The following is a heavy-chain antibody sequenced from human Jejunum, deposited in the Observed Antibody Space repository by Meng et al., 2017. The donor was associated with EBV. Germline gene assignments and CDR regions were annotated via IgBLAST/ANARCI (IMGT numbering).Heavy chain of an antibody. D-gene: IGHD3-10*01. CDR3: ARLGGYASGTYYPIDP. V-gene: IGHV4-34*01. Sequence: QVQRQQWGAGLLKPSETPSLTCAVYGGSFSDYYWTWIRQPPGKGLEWIGEINHGGGAIYNPSLKSRVTISVDTSKNQFSLKLSSVTAADTAVYYCARLGGYASGTYYPIDPWGQGTLVTVSS. CDR2: INHGGGA. CDR1: GGSFSDYY. J-gene: IGHJ5*02.